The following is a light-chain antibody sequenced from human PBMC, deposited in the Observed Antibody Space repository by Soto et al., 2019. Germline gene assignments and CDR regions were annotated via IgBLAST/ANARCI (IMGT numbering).Light chain of an antibody. CDR3: QQRSNWPIT. Sequence: EIVLTQSPGTLSFSAGEIATLSCRASQSVSSYLAWYQQKPGQAPRLLIYDASNRATGIPARFSGSGSGTDFTLTISSLEPEDFAVYYCQQRSNWPITFGQGTRLEI. CDR2: DAS. CDR1: QSVSSY. V-gene: IGKV3-11*01. J-gene: IGKJ5*01.